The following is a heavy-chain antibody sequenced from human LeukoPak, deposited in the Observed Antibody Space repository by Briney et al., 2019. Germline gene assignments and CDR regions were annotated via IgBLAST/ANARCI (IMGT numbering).Heavy chain of an antibody. CDR2: IYSGGGT. CDR1: GFTVSSKY. D-gene: IGHD4-17*01. Sequence: GGSLRLSCAASGFTVSSKYMSWVRQAPGKGREGVSVIYSGGGTYYADSVKGRFTISRDNSKNTLYLQMNSLRAEDTAVYYCARTRDYGGNSRGGDFDYWGQGTLVTVSS. J-gene: IGHJ4*02. V-gene: IGHV3-66*01. CDR3: ARTRDYGGNSRGGDFDY.